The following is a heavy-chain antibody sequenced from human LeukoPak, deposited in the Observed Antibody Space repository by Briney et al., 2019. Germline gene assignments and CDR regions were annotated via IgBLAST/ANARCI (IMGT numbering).Heavy chain of an antibody. J-gene: IGHJ4*02. CDR3: AKPYYYGSRSYMDY. CDR1: GFTFSSYG. V-gene: IGHV3-30*18. CDR2: ISYDGSNT. Sequence: GGSLRLSCAASGFTFSSYGMRWVRQAPGKGLEWVAVISYDGSNTYYADSVKGRFTISRDNSKNMLYLQMNSLRAEDTAVYYCAKPYYYGSRSYMDYWGQGTLVTVSS. D-gene: IGHD3-10*01.